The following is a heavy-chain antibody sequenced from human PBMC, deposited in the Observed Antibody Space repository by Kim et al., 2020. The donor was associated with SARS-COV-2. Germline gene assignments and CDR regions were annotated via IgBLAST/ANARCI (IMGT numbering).Heavy chain of an antibody. V-gene: IGHV1-69*02. Sequence: AQKFQGRVTITADKSTSTAYMELSSLRSEDTAVYYCARSRDGYNDDAFDIWGQGTMVTVSS. J-gene: IGHJ3*02. CDR3: ARSRDGYNDDAFDI. D-gene: IGHD5-12*01.